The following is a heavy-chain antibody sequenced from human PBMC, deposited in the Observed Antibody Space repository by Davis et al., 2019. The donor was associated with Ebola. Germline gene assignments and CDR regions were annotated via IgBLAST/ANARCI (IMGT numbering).Heavy chain of an antibody. CDR3: GKEPFWTGYYDY. D-gene: IGHD3/OR15-3a*01. CDR2: ISSGGSSI. Sequence: GESLKISCAASGFTFRNYGMHWVRQTPGKGLEWVGIISSGGSSIFYSESVKGRLTISRDNSKHKLYLQVDSLRVEDTAVYYCGKEPFWTGYYDYWGQGTLVTVSS. CDR1: GFTFRNYG. J-gene: IGHJ4*02. V-gene: IGHV3-30*18.